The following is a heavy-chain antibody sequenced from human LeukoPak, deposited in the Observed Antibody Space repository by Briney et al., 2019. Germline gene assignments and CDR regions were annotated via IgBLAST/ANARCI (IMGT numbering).Heavy chain of an antibody. Sequence: SETLSPTCTVSGGSISSSSYYWGWIRQPPGKGLEWIGSIYYSGSTYYNPSLKSRVTISVDTSKNQFSLKLSSVTAADTAVYYCARHYSDFWSGYLFDYWGQGTLVTVSS. V-gene: IGHV4-39*01. J-gene: IGHJ4*02. CDR2: IYYSGST. D-gene: IGHD3-3*01. CDR1: GGSISSSSYY. CDR3: ARHYSDFWSGYLFDY.